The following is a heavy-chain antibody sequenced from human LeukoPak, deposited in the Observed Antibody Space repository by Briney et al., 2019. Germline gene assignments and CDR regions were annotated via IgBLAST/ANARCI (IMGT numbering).Heavy chain of an antibody. CDR3: ARLWSHSKTEDY. Sequence: SETLSLTCTVSGDSISSGLYSWGWIRQPPGEGLEWIGNIYHNGDTYYNPSLRSRVAISVDTSENQFSLNLRSVTAADTAVYYCARLWSHSKTEDYWGQGTVVTVSS. CDR2: IYHNGDT. V-gene: IGHV4-39*01. CDR1: GDSISSGLYS. J-gene: IGHJ4*02. D-gene: IGHD3-16*01.